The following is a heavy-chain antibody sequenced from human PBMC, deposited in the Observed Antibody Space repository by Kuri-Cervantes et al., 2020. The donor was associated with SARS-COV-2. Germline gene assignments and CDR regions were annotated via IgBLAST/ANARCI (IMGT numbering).Heavy chain of an antibody. J-gene: IGHJ4*02. CDR1: GGSISSSSYY. CDR3: ARRRVHRSPLTYYFDY. D-gene: IGHD1-1*01. CDR2: IYYSGST. Sequence: SETLSLTCTVSGGSISSSSYYWGWIRQLPGKGLEWIGSIYYSGSTYYNPSLKSRVTISVDTSKNQFSLKLSSVTAADTAVYYCARRRVHRSPLTYYFDYWGQGTLVTVSS. V-gene: IGHV4-39*01.